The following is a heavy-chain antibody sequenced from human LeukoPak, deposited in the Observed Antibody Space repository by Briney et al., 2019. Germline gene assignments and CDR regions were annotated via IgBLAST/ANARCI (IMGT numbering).Heavy chain of an antibody. Sequence: TSETLSPTCTVSGGSINSYYWSWIRQPPGKGLEWIGYIYYSGSTNYNPSFKSRVTISVDTSKNQFSLKLNSVTAADTAVYYCAREGAYSSSWRRAVDYWGQGTQVTVSP. J-gene: IGHJ4*02. CDR3: AREGAYSSSWRRAVDY. CDR1: GGSINSYY. V-gene: IGHV4-59*01. D-gene: IGHD6-13*01. CDR2: IYYSGST.